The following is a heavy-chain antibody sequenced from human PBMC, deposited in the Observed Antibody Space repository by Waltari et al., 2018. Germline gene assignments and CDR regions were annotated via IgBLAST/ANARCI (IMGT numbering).Heavy chain of an antibody. D-gene: IGHD3-3*01. J-gene: IGHJ4*02. CDR1: GYSISSGYY. Sequence: QVQLQESGPGLVKPSETLSLTCAVSGYSISSGYYWGWIRQPPGKGLEWIGSIYHSGSTYYTPSRKSRVTISVDTSKHQFSLKLSSVTAADTAVYYCASGGYFDYWGQGTLVTVSS. V-gene: IGHV4-38-2*01. CDR2: IYHSGST. CDR3: ASGGYFDY.